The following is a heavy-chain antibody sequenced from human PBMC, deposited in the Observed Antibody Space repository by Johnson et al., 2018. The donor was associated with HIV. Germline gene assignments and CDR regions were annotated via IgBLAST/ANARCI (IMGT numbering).Heavy chain of an antibody. CDR2: ISYDGSNK. CDR3: AGDSGKWSGVRVAFDI. D-gene: IGHD3-10*01. J-gene: IGHJ3*02. V-gene: IGHV3-30-3*01. Sequence: QVQLVESGGGVVQPGRSLRLSCAASGFTFSSCAMHWVRQAPGKGLEWETIISYDGSNKYSADSVQGRFTTSRDNAKNSLYLQMNSLRAEDTVIYYCAGDSGKWSGVRVAFDIWGQGTMVTVSS. CDR1: GFTFSSCA.